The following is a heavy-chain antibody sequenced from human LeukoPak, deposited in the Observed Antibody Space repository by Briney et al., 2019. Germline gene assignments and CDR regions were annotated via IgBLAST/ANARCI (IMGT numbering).Heavy chain of an antibody. Sequence: ASVTVSCQSSGYTLTCYYMHWVRQAPGQGLEWMGWINTNSGGTNYAQKFQGRVTMTRDTSISTAYMELSRLRSDDTAVYFCARVLIVAASRLVLDRWGQGTLLTVSS. D-gene: IGHD6-25*01. V-gene: IGHV1-2*02. CDR2: INTNSGGT. CDR3: ARVLIVAASRLVLDR. CDR1: GYTLTCYY. J-gene: IGHJ5*02.